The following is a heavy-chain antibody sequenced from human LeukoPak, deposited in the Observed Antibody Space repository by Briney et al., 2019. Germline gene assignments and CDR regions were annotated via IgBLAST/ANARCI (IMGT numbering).Heavy chain of an antibody. D-gene: IGHD3-22*01. CDR2: ISGRGVI. Sequence: GGSLRLSCAASGFTFSSYYMNWVRQAPGKGLEWVSAISGRGVIYNADSVKGRFTISRDISRTTLYLQMNSLRAEDTAVYYCAKESFYYDTTGYKAYYFDYWGQGTLVTVSS. CDR3: AKESFYYDTTGYKAYYFDY. J-gene: IGHJ4*02. V-gene: IGHV3-23*01. CDR1: GFTFSSYY.